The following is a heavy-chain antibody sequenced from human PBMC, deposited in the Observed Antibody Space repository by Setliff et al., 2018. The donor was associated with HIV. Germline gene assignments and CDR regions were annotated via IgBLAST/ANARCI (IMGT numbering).Heavy chain of an antibody. Sequence: PSETLSLTCSVSGGSISSGSYYWTWIRQPAGKGLEWIGHIYTSGSPSYNPSLKGRITISLDTSKNQFSLKLTSVTAADTAVYYCARGHCSGTNCYGVDYYGMDVWGQGTTVTVSS. CDR3: ARGHCSGTNCYGVDYYGMDV. D-gene: IGHD2-2*01. J-gene: IGHJ6*02. CDR1: GGSISSGSYY. CDR2: IYTSGSP. V-gene: IGHV4-61*09.